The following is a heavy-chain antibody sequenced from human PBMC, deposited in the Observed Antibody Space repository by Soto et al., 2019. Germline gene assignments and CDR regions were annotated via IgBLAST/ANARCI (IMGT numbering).Heavy chain of an antibody. J-gene: IGHJ4*02. CDR1: GLSFASSG. V-gene: IGHV3-23*01. Sequence: EVQLLESGGGLVQPGGSLRLSCAASGLSFASSGMTWVRQPPGKGLEWVSSISGSGGSTYYADSVKGRFTISRDNSKNTLYLQMNSLRAEDTAVYYCAKDYYDSSGYYSYFGYWGQGTLVTVSS. CDR2: ISGSGGST. CDR3: AKDYYDSSGYYSYFGY. D-gene: IGHD3-22*01.